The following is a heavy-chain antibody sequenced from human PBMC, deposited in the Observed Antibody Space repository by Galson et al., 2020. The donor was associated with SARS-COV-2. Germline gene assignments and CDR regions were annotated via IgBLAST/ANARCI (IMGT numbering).Heavy chain of an antibody. D-gene: IGHD3-22*01. V-gene: IGHV3-66*04. J-gene: IGHJ4*02. CDR1: GLSVDSNY. CDR2: IYTSGGT. CDR3: ARLTRPYYYDNSGQDMIDY. Sequence: TGGSLRLSCAASGLSVDSNYMSWVRQAPEKGLEWVSVIYTSGGTHYADSVKGRFTISRDNSKNTLYLQMSSLRAEDTAVYYCARLTRPYYYDNSGQDMIDYWGQGTLVTVSS.